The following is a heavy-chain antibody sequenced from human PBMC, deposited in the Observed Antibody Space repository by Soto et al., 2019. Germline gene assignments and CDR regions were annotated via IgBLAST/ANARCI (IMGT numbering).Heavy chain of an antibody. D-gene: IGHD3-10*01. V-gene: IGHV3-48*03. J-gene: IGHJ6*02. Sequence: GGSLRLSCAASGFTFSSYDMNWVRQAPGKGLEWVSYIISSGSSIFYGDSVKGRFTISRDNAKNSLYLQMNSLRAEDTAAYYCARDVYGSGSYYNGIRYYYGMDVWGQGTTVTVSS. CDR1: GFTFSSYD. CDR3: ARDVYGSGSYYNGIRYYYGMDV. CDR2: IISSGSSI.